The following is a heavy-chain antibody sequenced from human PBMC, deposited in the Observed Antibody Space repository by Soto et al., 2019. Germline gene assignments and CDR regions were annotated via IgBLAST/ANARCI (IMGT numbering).Heavy chain of an antibody. D-gene: IGHD4-17*01. CDR2: IYYSGST. CDR3: ASADYGGIPDAFDI. J-gene: IGHJ3*02. CDR1: GGSISSGGYY. V-gene: IGHV4-31*03. Sequence: PSETLSLTCTVSGGSISSGGYYWSWIRQHPGKGLEWIGYIYYSGSTYYNPSLKSRVTISVDTSKNQFSLKLSSVTAADTAVCYCASADYGGIPDAFDIWGQGTMVTVSS.